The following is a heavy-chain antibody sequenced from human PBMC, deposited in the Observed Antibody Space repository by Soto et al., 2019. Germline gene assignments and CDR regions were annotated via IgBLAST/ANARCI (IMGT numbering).Heavy chain of an antibody. CDR2: ISGYNGNT. CDR1: GYTFTSYG. J-gene: IGHJ4*02. Sequence: QVQLVQSGAEVKKPGASVKVSCKTSGYTFTSYGVAWVRQAPGQGLEWMGWISGYNGNTNYAQKLQGRVTMTTDTSTSTAYMELRSLRSDDTAVYYWARDPTGHFVEYGGQGTLVTVSS. D-gene: IGHD1-1*01. CDR3: ARDPTGHFVEY. V-gene: IGHV1-18*01.